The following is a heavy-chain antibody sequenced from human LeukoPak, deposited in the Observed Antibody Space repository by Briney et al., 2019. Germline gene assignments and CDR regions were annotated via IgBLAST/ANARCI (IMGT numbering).Heavy chain of an antibody. CDR1: GGSFSGYY. V-gene: IGHV4-34*01. J-gene: IGHJ4*02. CDR3: ARVMGWFGGFDY. D-gene: IGHD3-10*01. Sequence: SETLSLTCAVYGGSFSGYYWSWIRQPPGKGLEWIGEINHSGSTNYNPSLKSRVTISVDTSKNQFSLKLSSVTAADTGVYYCARVMGWFGGFDYWGQGTLVTVSS. CDR2: INHSGST.